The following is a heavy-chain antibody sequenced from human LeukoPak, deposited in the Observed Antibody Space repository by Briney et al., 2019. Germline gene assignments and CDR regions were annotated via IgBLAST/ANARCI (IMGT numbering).Heavy chain of an antibody. V-gene: IGHV1-69*04. Sequence: SVKVSCKASGGTFSSYAISWVRQAPGQGLEWMGRIIPILGIANYAQKFQGRVTITADKSTSTAYMELSSLRSEDTAVYYCARDRRTYCSGGSCLGTYDYWGQGTLVTVSS. J-gene: IGHJ4*02. CDR1: GGTFSSYA. CDR2: IIPILGIA. CDR3: ARDRRTYCSGGSCLGTYDY. D-gene: IGHD2-15*01.